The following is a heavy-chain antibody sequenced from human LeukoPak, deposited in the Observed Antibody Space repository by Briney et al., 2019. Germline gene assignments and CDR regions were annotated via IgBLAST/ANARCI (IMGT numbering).Heavy chain of an antibody. CDR3: AKDQSIWTGYYRGPYFDY. CDR1: GFTFSSYA. D-gene: IGHD3/OR15-3a*01. Sequence: GGSLRLSCAASGFTFSSYAMSWVRQAPGKGLEWVSGISGNGITTYYADSVKGRFTISRDKSQNTLHLRMNSLRAEDTAVYYCAKDQSIWTGYYRGPYFDYWGQGTLVTVSS. V-gene: IGHV3-23*01. CDR2: ISGNGITT. J-gene: IGHJ4*02.